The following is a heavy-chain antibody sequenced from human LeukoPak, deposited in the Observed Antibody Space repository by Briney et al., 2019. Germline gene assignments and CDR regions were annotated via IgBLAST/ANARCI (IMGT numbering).Heavy chain of an antibody. D-gene: IGHD2-2*01. CDR2: INHSGST. V-gene: IGHV4-34*01. CDR1: GGSFSGYY. J-gene: IGHJ4*02. Sequence: SETLSLTCAVSGGSFSGYYWSWIRQPPGKGLEWFGEINHSGSTNYNPSLKSRVTISVDTSNNQFSLKLTSVTAADTAVYYCARHGFGGYCSGSSCYLAYWGQGTLVTVSS. CDR3: ARHGFGGYCSGSSCYLAY.